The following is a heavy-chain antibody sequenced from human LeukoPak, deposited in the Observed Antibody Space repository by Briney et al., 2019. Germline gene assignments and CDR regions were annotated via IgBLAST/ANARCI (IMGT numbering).Heavy chain of an antibody. V-gene: IGHV3-48*04. CDR2: ISSDSSTI. J-gene: IGHJ6*03. D-gene: IGHD5-24*01. CDR1: GFTFSGYS. CDR3: ARAVGWLQHGYYMDV. Sequence: GGSLRLSCAPSGFTFSGYSITWVRQATGKGLEWVSYISSDSSTIYYADSVKGRFTISRDNAKNSLYLQVTSLRAEDTALYYCARAVGWLQHGYYMDVWGKGTTVTVSS.